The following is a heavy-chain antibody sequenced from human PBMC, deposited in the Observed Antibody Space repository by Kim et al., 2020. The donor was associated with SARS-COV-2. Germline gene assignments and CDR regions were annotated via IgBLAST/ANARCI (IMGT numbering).Heavy chain of an antibody. CDR3: AKDNLLQKIAMVVPRYGMDV. V-gene: IGHV3-43*02. CDR1: GFTFEKYG. J-gene: IGHJ6*02. Sequence: GGSLRLSCAASGFTFEKYGMHWARQRPGKGLEWVSLISGDGLSTYYADSVKGRFTISRDNRRNALFLQMNSVRPEDTALYFCAKDNLLQKIAMVVPRYGMDVWGQGTTVIVSS. CDR2: ISGDGLST. D-gene: IGHD2-15*01.